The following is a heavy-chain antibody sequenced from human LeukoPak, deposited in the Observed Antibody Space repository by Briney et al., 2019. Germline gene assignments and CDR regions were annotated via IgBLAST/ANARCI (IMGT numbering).Heavy chain of an antibody. CDR2: MYTGGIT. CDR1: GVSISSGGYY. V-gene: IGHV4-61*02. D-gene: IGHD6-13*01. CDR3: ARGAALYYFDW. J-gene: IGHJ4*02. Sequence: SETLSLTCTVSGVSISSGGYYWSWIRQPAGKGLEWIGRMYTGGITNYNPSLGGRVPISLATSENKFSLKLRSVTAADTAVYYCARGAALYYFDWWGQGTQVTVSS.